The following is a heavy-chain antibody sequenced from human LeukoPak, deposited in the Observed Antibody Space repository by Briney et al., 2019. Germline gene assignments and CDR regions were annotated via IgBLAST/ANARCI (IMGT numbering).Heavy chain of an antibody. V-gene: IGHV3-30*04. CDR1: GFTFNNYA. CDR2: ISYDGSNK. D-gene: IGHD2-15*01. J-gene: IGHJ6*03. CDR3: ARLGYCSGGSCRRSDYMDV. Sequence: GGSLRLSCAASGFTFNNYAMSWVRQAPGKGLEWVAVISYDGSNKYYADSVKGRFTISRDNSKNTLYLQMNSLRAEDTAVYYCARLGYCSGGSCRRSDYMDVWGKGTTVTVSS.